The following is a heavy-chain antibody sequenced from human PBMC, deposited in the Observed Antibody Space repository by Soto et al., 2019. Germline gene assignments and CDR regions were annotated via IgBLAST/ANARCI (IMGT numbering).Heavy chain of an antibody. J-gene: IGHJ6*02. CDR1: GGSISSGGYF. Sequence: QVQLQESGPGLVKPSQTLSLTCTVSGGSISSGGYFWSWIRQHPGKGLEWIGFIYYSGSTYYNPSLQSRVTISVDTSKNQFSLQLSSVTAADTAVYYCARQGAAPYYYYGMDVWGQGTTVTVSS. CDR3: ARQGAAPYYYYGMDV. CDR2: IYYSGST. D-gene: IGHD6-6*01. V-gene: IGHV4-31*03.